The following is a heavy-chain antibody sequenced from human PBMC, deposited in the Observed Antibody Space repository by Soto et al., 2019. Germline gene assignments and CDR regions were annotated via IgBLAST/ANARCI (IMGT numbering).Heavy chain of an antibody. CDR1: GYTFTGYY. Sequence: ASVKVSCKASGYTFTGYYMHWVRQAPGQGLEWMGWINPNSGGTNYAQKFQGWVTMTRDTSISTAYMELSRLRSDDTAVYYCARGGSAVANDAFDIWGQGTMVTVSS. CDR3: ARGGSAVANDAFDI. V-gene: IGHV1-2*04. D-gene: IGHD6-19*01. CDR2: INPNSGGT. J-gene: IGHJ3*02.